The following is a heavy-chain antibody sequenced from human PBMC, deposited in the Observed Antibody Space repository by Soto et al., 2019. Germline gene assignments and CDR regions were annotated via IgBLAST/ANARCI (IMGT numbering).Heavy chain of an antibody. CDR1: GFTVSSNY. J-gene: IGHJ4*02. V-gene: IGHV3-53*01. D-gene: IGHD3-3*01. Sequence: PGGSLRLSCAASGFTVSSNYMSWVRQAPGKGLEWVSVIYSGGSTYYADSVKGRFTISRDNSKNTLYLQMNSLRAEDTAVYYCARSYDFWSGYFDYWGQGTLVTVSS. CDR3: ARSYDFWSGYFDY. CDR2: IYSGGST.